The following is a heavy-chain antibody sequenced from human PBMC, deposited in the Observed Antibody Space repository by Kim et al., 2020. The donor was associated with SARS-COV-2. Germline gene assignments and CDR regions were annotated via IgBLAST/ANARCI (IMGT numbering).Heavy chain of an antibody. CDR3: ARAGRALPGANY. D-gene: IGHD3-10*01. CDR1: GFTFSSYG. CDR2: IWYDGSNK. V-gene: IGHV3-33*01. Sequence: GGSLRLSCAASGFTFSSYGMHWVRQAPGKGLEGVAVIWYDGSNKYYADSVKGRFTISRDNSKNTLYLQMNSLRAEDTAVYYCARAGRALPGANYWGQGTLVTVSS. J-gene: IGHJ4*02.